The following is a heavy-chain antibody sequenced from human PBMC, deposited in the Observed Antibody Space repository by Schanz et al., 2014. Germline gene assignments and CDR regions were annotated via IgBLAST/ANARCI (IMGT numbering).Heavy chain of an antibody. D-gene: IGHD6-19*01. Sequence: QVQLVQSGAEVKKPGSSVKVSCKLSGGTFSSYTISWVRQARGQGLEWVGRFIPILDVGNYAQQFQGRVTFTADKSTSTAYMELRSLRSDDTAVYYCARGGYSSGWYDRDIAHFDYWGQGTLXTVSS. V-gene: IGHV1-69*02. CDR2: FIPILDVG. CDR3: ARGGYSSGWYDRDIAHFDY. CDR1: GGTFSSYT. J-gene: IGHJ4*02.